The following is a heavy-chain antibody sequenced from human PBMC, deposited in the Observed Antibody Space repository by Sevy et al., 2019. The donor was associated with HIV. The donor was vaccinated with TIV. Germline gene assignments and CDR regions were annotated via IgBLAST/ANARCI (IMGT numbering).Heavy chain of an antibody. CDR1: GFTFSKYS. Sequence: GGSLRLSCGASGFTFSKYSMSWVRQPPGKGLGWVSTLSFGCGEINYADSVKGRFTISRDNSKGSVYLQMNNLRPEDTAVYYCAREGCTKPHDYWGQGTLVTVSS. D-gene: IGHD2-8*01. CDR3: AREGCTKPHDY. V-gene: IGHV3-23*01. CDR2: LSFGCGEI. J-gene: IGHJ4*02.